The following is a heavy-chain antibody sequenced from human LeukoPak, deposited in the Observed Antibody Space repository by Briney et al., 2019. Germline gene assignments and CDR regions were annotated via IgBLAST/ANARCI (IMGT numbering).Heavy chain of an antibody. J-gene: IGHJ4*02. CDR1: GYSFTSYW. V-gene: IGHV5-51*01. CDR2: IYPGDSDT. CDR3: ARKQFSAAAGTGGGFDY. Sequence: GESLKISCKGSGYSFTSYWIGWVRQMPGKGLEWMGIIYPGDSDTRYSPSFQGQVTISAAKSISTAYLQSSSLKASDTAMYYCARKQFSAAAGTGGGFDYWGQGTLVTVSS. D-gene: IGHD6-13*01.